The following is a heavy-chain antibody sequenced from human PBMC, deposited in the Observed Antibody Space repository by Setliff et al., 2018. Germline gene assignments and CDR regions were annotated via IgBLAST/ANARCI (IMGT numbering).Heavy chain of an antibody. Sequence: SETLSLTCTVSGDSMSSYYWGWIRQPPGKGLEWIGSINYRGNTHDNPSLRSRVTMSVDTSKSHFSLRLSSLTAADTAVYYCARMAVRVASRPSSPLDYYYYMDLWGKGATVTVSS. D-gene: IGHD6-6*01. CDR2: INYRGNT. J-gene: IGHJ6*03. V-gene: IGHV4-39*02. CDR1: GDSMSSYY. CDR3: ARMAVRVASRPSSPLDYYYYMDL.